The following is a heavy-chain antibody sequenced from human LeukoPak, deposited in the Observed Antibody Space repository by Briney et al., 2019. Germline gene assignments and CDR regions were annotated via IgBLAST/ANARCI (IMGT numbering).Heavy chain of an antibody. Sequence: GGSLRPSCAASGFTVSSNYMSWVRQAPGKGLEWVSVIYSGGSTYYADSVKGRFTISRDNSKNTLYLQMNSLRAEDTAVYYCARESYYYDSSGYYYGSHAFDIWGQGTMVTVSS. V-gene: IGHV3-66*01. D-gene: IGHD3-22*01. CDR3: ARESYYYDSSGYYYGSHAFDI. CDR1: GFTVSSNY. CDR2: IYSGGST. J-gene: IGHJ3*02.